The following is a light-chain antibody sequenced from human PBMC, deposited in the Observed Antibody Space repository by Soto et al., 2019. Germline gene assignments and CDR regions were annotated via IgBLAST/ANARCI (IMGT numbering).Light chain of an antibody. Sequence: QSALTQPPSVSGSPGQSVTISCTGTSSDFNNYNRVSWYQRPPGTGPKLIIFEVNNRPSGVPDRFSGSKSGNTASLTISGLQAEDEGEYFCFSFTTTSTHVFGTGTKVTVL. CDR2: EVN. J-gene: IGLJ1*01. V-gene: IGLV2-18*02. CDR1: SSDFNNYNR. CDR3: FSFTTTSTHV.